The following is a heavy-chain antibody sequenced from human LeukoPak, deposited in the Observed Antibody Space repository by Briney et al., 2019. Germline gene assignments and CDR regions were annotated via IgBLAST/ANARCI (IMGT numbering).Heavy chain of an antibody. CDR3: ARRVVAAKGSAFDI. Sequence: SETLSLTCTVSGGSISSYYWSWIRQAPGKGLEWIGYIYTSGSTNYNPSLKSRVTISVDTSKNQFSLKLSSVIAADTAVYYCARRVVAAKGSAFDIWGQGTMVTVSS. J-gene: IGHJ3*02. CDR2: IYTSGST. CDR1: GGSISSYY. D-gene: IGHD2-15*01. V-gene: IGHV4-4*09.